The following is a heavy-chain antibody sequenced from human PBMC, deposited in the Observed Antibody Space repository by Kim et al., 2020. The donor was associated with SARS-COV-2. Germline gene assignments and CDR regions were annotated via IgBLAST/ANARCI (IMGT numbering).Heavy chain of an antibody. V-gene: IGHV4-39*07. CDR3: AGYNGDSSGYYHRSYWYFDL. Sequence: SETLSLTCTVSGGSISSSSYYWGWIRQPPGKGLEWIGSIYYSGSTYYNPSLKSRVTISVDTSKNQFSLKLSSVTAADTAVYYCAGYNGDSSGYYHRSYWYFDLWGRGTLVTVSS. D-gene: IGHD3-22*01. CDR2: IYYSGST. J-gene: IGHJ2*01. CDR1: GGSISSSSYY.